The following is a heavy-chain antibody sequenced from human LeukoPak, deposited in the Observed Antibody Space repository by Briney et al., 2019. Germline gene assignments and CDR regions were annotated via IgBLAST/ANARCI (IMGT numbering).Heavy chain of an antibody. J-gene: IGHJ4*02. CDR3: ARSGAQNYYGSGSYFAPYYFDY. V-gene: IGHV3-21*04. CDR2: ITSSSSYI. CDR1: GFTFSSYS. D-gene: IGHD3-10*01. Sequence: PGGSLRLSCAASGFTFSSYSMNWVRQAPGKGLEWVSSITSSSSYIYYADSVKGRFTISRDNAKNSLYLQMNSLRAEDTAVYYCARSGAQNYYGSGSYFAPYYFDYWGRGTVVTVSS.